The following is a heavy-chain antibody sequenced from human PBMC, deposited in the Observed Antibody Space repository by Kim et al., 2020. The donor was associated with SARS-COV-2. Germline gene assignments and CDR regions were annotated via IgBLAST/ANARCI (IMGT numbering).Heavy chain of an antibody. CDR3: ARVYYDIFTGYYADY. CDR1: GGSISSYY. V-gene: IGHV4-59*13. CDR2: IYYSGST. Sequence: SETLSLTCTVSGGSISSYYWSWIRQPPGKGLEWIGYIYYSGSTNYNPSLKSRVNISVDTSKNQFSLKLSSVTAADTAVYYCARVYYDIFTGYYADYWGQGTLVTVSS. J-gene: IGHJ4*02. D-gene: IGHD3-9*01.